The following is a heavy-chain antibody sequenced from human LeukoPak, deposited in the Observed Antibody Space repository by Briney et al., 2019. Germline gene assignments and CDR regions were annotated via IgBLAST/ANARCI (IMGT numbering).Heavy chain of an antibody. J-gene: IGHJ4*02. CDR3: ARGRGWLPPG. V-gene: IGHV4-61*01. D-gene: IGHD5-12*01. CDR2: IYDSGNT. Sequence: PSETLSLTCSVSDGSVSSGSYYLNWIRQPPGKGLEWIGQIYDSGNTNYNPSLKSRVTMTVDTSKNQVSLKLSSATAADTAVYYYARGRGWLPPGWGQGTLVTVSS. CDR1: DGSVSSGSYY.